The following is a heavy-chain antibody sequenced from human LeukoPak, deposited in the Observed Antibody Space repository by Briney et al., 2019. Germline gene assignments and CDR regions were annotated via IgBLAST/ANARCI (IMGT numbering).Heavy chain of an antibody. CDR2: ISAYNGYT. CDR1: GYTFTSYA. J-gene: IGHJ5*02. V-gene: IGHV1-18*01. CDR3: ARALARDVYNINWFDP. Sequence: ASVKVSCKASGYTFTSYAISWVRQAPGQGLEWMRWISAYNGYTNYAQNLQGRVTMTTDTSTSTAYMELTSLRSDDTAVYYCARALARDVYNINWFDPWGQGTLVTVSS. D-gene: IGHD5-24*01.